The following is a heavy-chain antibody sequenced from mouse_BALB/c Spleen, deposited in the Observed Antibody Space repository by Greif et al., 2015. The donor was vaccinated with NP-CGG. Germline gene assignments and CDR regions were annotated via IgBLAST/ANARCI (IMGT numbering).Heavy chain of an antibody. CDR2: INPYNDGT. V-gene: IGHV1-14*01. Sequence: EVKLVESGPELVKPGASVKMSCKASGYTFTSYVMHWVKQKPGQGLEWIGYINPYNDGTKYNEKFKGKATLTSDKSSSTAYMELSSLTSEDSAVYYCARGRYDLDYAMDYWGQGTSVTVSS. CDR3: ARGRYDLDYAMDY. CDR1: GYTFTSYV. J-gene: IGHJ4*01. D-gene: IGHD2-14*01.